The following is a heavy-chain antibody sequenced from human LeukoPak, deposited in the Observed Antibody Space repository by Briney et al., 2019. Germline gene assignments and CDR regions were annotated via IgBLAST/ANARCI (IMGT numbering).Heavy chain of an antibody. CDR3: ARDSSTQTGTTTID. CDR1: XXXXXXXX. CDR2: INPNSGGT. D-gene: IGHD1-7*01. Sequence: ASVKVSCKASXXXXXXXXXXXXXXAPXXXXXXXXWINPNSGGTNYAQKFQGRVTMTRDTSISTAYMELSRLRSDDTAVYYCARDSSTQTGTTTIDWGQGTLVTVSS. V-gene: IGHV1-2*02. J-gene: IGHJ4*02.